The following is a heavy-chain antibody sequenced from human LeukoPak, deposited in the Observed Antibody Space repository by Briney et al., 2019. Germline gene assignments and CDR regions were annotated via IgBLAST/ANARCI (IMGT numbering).Heavy chain of an antibody. J-gene: IGHJ6*03. CDR1: GGSISSYY. V-gene: IGHV4-4*07. CDR3: ARELSLRLPHYYYYMDV. D-gene: IGHD5-12*01. Sequence: SETLSLTCTVSGGSISSYYWSWIRQPAGKGLEWIGRIYTSGSTNYNPSLKSRVTMSVDTSKNQFSLKLSSVTAADTAVYYCARELSLRLPHYYYYMDVWGKGTTVTVSS. CDR2: IYTSGST.